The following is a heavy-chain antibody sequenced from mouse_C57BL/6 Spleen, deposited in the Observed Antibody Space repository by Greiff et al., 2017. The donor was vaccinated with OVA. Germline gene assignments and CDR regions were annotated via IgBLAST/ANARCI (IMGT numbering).Heavy chain of an antibody. D-gene: IGHD1-1*02. CDR1: GYTFTSYW. CDR2: IDPSDSET. J-gene: IGHJ2*01. CDR3: ASGGWDY. Sequence: VQLQQPGAELVRPGSSVKLSCKASGYTFTSYWMHWVKQRPIQGLEWIGNIDPSDSETHYNQKFKDKATLTGEKSSSTAYLQLSSLTSEDSAVYYCASGGWDYWGQGTTLTVSS. V-gene: IGHV1-52*01.